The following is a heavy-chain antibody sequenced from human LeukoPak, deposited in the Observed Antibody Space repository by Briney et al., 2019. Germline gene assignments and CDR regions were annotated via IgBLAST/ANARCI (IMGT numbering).Heavy chain of an antibody. V-gene: IGHV3-23*01. CDR1: GLTFSSYA. J-gene: IGHJ1*01. CDR2: VNGSGYSA. D-gene: IGHD6-19*01. Sequence: GGSLRLSCAASGLTFSSYAMSWVRQAPGKGLEWVSSVNGSGYSAYYADSVKGRFTISRDNSKDTLFLQMSTLRVEDTAVYYCAKVASYSSGWFFHHWGQGTLVTVSS. CDR3: AKVASYSSGWFFHH.